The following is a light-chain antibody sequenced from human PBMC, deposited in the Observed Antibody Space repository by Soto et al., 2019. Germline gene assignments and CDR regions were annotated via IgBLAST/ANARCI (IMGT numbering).Light chain of an antibody. Sequence: EIVLTQSPATLSSFPGDRVTLSCRASQYITTRLAWYQHRPGQAPRLLIYQTSIRAAGIPARFSASGSGTDFTLPISEVQPEDFAIYYCHQRQSWPRTFGQGTKVDI. J-gene: IGKJ1*01. V-gene: IGKV3-11*01. CDR1: QYITTR. CDR2: QTS. CDR3: HQRQSWPRT.